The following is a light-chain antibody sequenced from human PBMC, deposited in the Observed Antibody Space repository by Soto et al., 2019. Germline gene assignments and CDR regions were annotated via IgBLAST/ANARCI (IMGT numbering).Light chain of an antibody. V-gene: IGLV2-14*01. Sequence: QSVLTQPASVSGAPGQSITISCTGTSNDFGGYNYVSWYQQHPGEAPKLLIFEVSNRPSGVYNRFSGSKSGNTASLTISRLPAEDAADYYYSSFTSISSFVFGTGTKVTVL. CDR3: SSFTSISSFV. CDR1: SNDFGGYNY. J-gene: IGLJ1*01. CDR2: EVS.